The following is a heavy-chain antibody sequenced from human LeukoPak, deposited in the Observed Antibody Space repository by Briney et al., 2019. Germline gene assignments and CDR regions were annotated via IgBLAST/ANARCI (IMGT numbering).Heavy chain of an antibody. CDR2: INPSDGST. CDR3: ARDDYYYGSGSYTA. D-gene: IGHD3-10*01. V-gene: IGHV1-46*01. J-gene: IGHJ4*02. Sequence: GASVKVSCKASGYTFTSYYIHWVRQAPGQGLEWMGIINPSDGSTSYAQKFHGRVTMTRDISTSTVYLELSSLRSEDTAVYYCARDDYYYGSGSYTAWGQGTLVTVSS. CDR1: GYTFTSYY.